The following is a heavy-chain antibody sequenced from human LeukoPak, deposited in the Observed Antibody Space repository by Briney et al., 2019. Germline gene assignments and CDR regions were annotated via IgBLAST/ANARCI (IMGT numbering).Heavy chain of an antibody. CDR3: ARDRGSSSRWALPRDV. CDR2: ISAYNGNT. J-gene: IGHJ6*04. Sequence: ASVKVSCKASGYTFTSYGISWVRQAPGQGLEWMGWISAYNGNTNYAQKLQGRVTMTTDTSTSTAYMELRSLRSDDTAVYYCARDRGSSSRWALPRDVWGKGTTVTVSS. V-gene: IGHV1-18*01. D-gene: IGHD6-13*01. CDR1: GYTFTSYG.